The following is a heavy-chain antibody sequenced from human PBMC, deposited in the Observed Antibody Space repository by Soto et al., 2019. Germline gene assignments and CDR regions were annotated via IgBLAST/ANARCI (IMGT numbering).Heavy chain of an antibody. CDR1: GGSISSYY. CDR2: ISDSGST. D-gene: IGHD2-2*01. J-gene: IGHJ1*01. Sequence: QVQLQESGPGLVKPSETLSLTCTVSGGSISSYYWSWIRQPPGKGLEWFGYISDSGSTNYNPSLKSRVTISVATSKNQVSMKVSSVTAADTAVYYCASHATRWYYPHWGQGVLVTVSS. V-gene: IGHV4-59*08. CDR3: ASHATRWYYPH.